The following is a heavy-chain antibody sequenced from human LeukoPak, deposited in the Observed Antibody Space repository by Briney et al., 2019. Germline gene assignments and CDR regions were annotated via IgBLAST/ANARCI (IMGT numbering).Heavy chain of an antibody. CDR3: ARVLGCSTTSCYAAYIDS. J-gene: IGHJ4*02. CDR2: IYYRGRT. V-gene: IGHV4-59*01. Sequence: SETLSLTCTVSGGSISSYYWIWIRQPPGKGLEWIGYIYYRGRTNHNPSLKSRVTISVDTFKNQFSLKLSSVTAADTAVYYCARVLGCSTTSCYAAYIDSWGQGTLVTVSS. D-gene: IGHD2-2*01. CDR1: GGSISSYY.